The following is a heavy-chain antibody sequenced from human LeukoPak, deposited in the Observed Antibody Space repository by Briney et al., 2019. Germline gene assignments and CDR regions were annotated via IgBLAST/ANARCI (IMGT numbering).Heavy chain of an antibody. J-gene: IGHJ4*02. D-gene: IGHD5-12*01. V-gene: IGHV4-39*01. CDR3: AKSNGYGLIDY. CDR1: GASISSSNYY. CDR2: IYSSGNT. Sequence: PSETLSLTCAVSGASISSSNYYWGWVSQSPGKGLEWIGNIYSSGNTYYNASLKSRVTMYIDTSKNQFSLKLSSVTAADTAMYYCAKSNGYGLIDYWGQGTLVTVSS.